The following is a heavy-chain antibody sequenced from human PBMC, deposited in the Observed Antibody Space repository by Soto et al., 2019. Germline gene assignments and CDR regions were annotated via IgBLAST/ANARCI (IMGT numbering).Heavy chain of an antibody. CDR2: IYHSGST. D-gene: IGHD4-4*01. V-gene: IGHV4-30-2*01. CDR3: ARAGNSNYDWFDP. CDR1: GGSISSGGYS. Sequence: SETLSLTCAVSGGSISSGGYSWSWIRQPPGKGLEWIGYIYHSGSTYYNPSLKSRVTISVDRSKNQFSLKLSSVTAADTAVYYCARAGNSNYDWFDPWGQGTLVTVSS. J-gene: IGHJ5*02.